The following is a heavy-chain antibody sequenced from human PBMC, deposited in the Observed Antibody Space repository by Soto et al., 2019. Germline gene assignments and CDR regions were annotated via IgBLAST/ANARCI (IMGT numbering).Heavy chain of an antibody. J-gene: IGHJ4*02. CDR2: ISAYNGNT. D-gene: IGHD6-19*01. Sequence: AASVKVSCKASGYTFTSYGISWVRQAPGQGLEWMGWISAYNGNTNYAQKLQGRVTMTTDTSTSTAYMELRSLRSDDTAVYYCARDLGEEQWLGIDYWGQGTLVTVSS. CDR3: ARDLGEEQWLGIDY. CDR1: GYTFTSYG. V-gene: IGHV1-18*01.